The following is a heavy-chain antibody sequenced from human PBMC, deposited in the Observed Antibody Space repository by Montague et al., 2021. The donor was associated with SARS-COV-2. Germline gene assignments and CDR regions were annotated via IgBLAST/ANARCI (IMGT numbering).Heavy chain of an antibody. CDR3: ARGGGDYGGNPFDY. D-gene: IGHD4-23*01. Sequence: SETLSLTCTVSGVSITTYYWSWIRQPPGKGLEWIGYIYYSGSTYYTPSLKSRVSFSVDASKNEFSLRLTSVCAADTAVYYCARGGGDYGGNPFDYWGQGTLVTVSS. V-gene: IGHV4-59*01. CDR2: IYYSGST. CDR1: GVSITTYY. J-gene: IGHJ4*02.